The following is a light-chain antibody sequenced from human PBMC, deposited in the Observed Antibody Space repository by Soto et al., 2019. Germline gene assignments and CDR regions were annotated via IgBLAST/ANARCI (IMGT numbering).Light chain of an antibody. CDR2: GAS. J-gene: IGKJ5*01. CDR1: RSVSRR. V-gene: IGKV3-20*01. Sequence: EVVLTQSPGTLSLSPGGRATLSCLARRSVSRRLAWYQQRPGQSPRLLISGASMRASGVPVRFSGSGSGTDFTLTITRLEPEDFAVYYCQQYGGSPITFGLGTRLEIK. CDR3: QQYGGSPIT.